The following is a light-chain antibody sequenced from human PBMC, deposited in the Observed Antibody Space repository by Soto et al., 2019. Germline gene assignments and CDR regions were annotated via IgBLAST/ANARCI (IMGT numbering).Light chain of an antibody. Sequence: QPVLTQPPSVSGAPGQRVTISCTGSSSNIGAGYDVHWYQQLPGTAPKLLIYGNSNRPSGVPDRFSGSKSGTSASLAITGLQAEDEADYYCQSYDSSLSGVVFGGGTQLPVL. J-gene: IGLJ2*01. CDR3: QSYDSSLSGVV. CDR2: GNS. V-gene: IGLV1-40*01. CDR1: SSNIGAGYD.